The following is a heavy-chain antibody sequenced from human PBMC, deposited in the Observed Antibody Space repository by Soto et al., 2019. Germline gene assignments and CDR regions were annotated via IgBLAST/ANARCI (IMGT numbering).Heavy chain of an antibody. CDR3: ARHTGGSGGTSEIHY. Sequence: GESLKISCQGSGYSFPKYWIGWVRQMPGKGLEWMGVIYPDDSNTMYSPSFQGQVTISADKSISTAYLQWSSLKPSDTAMYYCARHTGGSGGTSEIHYCGQGTLVTVSS. J-gene: IGHJ4*02. CDR1: GYSFPKYW. V-gene: IGHV5-51*01. D-gene: IGHD3-16*01. CDR2: IYPDDSNT.